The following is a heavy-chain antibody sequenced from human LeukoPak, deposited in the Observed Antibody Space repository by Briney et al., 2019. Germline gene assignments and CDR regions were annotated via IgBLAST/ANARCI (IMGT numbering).Heavy chain of an antibody. V-gene: IGHV3-21*01. D-gene: IGHD3-10*01. CDR2: ISSSSSYI. Sequence: PGGSLRLSCAASGFTFSSYSMNWVRQAPGKGLEWVSSISSSSSYIYYADSVKGRFTISRDNAKNSLYLQMNSPRAEDTAVYYCAREGLLWFGELSIKNWFDPWGQGTLVTVSS. J-gene: IGHJ5*02. CDR1: GFTFSSYS. CDR3: AREGLLWFGELSIKNWFDP.